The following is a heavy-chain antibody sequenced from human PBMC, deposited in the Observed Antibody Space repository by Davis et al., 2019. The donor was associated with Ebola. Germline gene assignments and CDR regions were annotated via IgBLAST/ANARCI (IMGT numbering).Heavy chain of an antibody. D-gene: IGHD1-7*01. CDR1: GFTFSSYW. Sequence: PGGSLRLSCAASGFTFSSYWMSWVRQAPGKGLEWVANIKQDGSEKYYVDSVKGRFTISRDNAKNSLYLQMNSLRAEDTAVYYCARGLELRNYYYYGMDVWGQGTTVTVSS. J-gene: IGHJ6*02. V-gene: IGHV3-7*03. CDR3: ARGLELRNYYYYGMDV. CDR2: IKQDGSEK.